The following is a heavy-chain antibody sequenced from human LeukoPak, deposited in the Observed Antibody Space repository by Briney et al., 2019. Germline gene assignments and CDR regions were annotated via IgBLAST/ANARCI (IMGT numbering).Heavy chain of an antibody. V-gene: IGHV3-66*01. CDR3: ARASTYYDSSGYFDY. Sequence: GGFLRLSCAASGFTVSSNYMSWVRQAPGKGLEWVSVIYSGGSTYYADSVKGRFTISRDNSKNTLYLQMNSLRAEDTAVYYCARASTYYDSSGYFDYWGQGTLVTVSS. J-gene: IGHJ4*02. CDR1: GFTVSSNY. D-gene: IGHD3-22*01. CDR2: IYSGGST.